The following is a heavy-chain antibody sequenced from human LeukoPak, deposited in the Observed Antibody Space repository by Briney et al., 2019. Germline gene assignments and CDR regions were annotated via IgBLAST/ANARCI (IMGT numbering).Heavy chain of an antibody. CDR2: IYHTGSV. D-gene: IGHD3-3*01. J-gene: IGHJ4*02. Sequence: SETLSLTCAVSGGSINSNYWWTWVRQSPGKGLEWIGEIYHTGSVNYNLSLESRVTISRDRSKNQFSLMLRSVTAADTAVYYCARHYDLWSGYNYWGQGLLVTVSS. V-gene: IGHV4-4*02. CDR3: ARHYDLWSGYNY. CDR1: GGSINSNYW.